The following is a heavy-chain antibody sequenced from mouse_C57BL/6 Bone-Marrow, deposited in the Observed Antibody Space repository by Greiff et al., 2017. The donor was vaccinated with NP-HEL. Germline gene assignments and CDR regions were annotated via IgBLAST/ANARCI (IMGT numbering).Heavy chain of an antibody. Sequence: VKLMESGPELVKPGASVKISCKASGYAFSSSWMNWVKQRPGKGLEWIGRIYPGDGDTNYNGKFKGKATLTADKSSSTAYMQLSSLTSEDSAVYFCARLYYGSSYPYYFDYWGQGTTLTVSS. CDR1: GYAFSSSW. D-gene: IGHD1-1*01. CDR2: IYPGDGDT. V-gene: IGHV1-82*01. J-gene: IGHJ2*01. CDR3: ARLYYGSSYPYYFDY.